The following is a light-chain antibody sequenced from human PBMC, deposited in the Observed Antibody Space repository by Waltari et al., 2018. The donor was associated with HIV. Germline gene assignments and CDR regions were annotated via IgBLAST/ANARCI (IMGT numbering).Light chain of an antibody. Sequence: DTQMTQSPSSVSASVGDRVSLSCRASQSVGTSVAWYQQKPGRTPKLIIFEASRLQPGVPSRCSGSGSGTYFTLTISSLQPEDLATYYCQQADSFPHTFGQGT. CDR1: QSVGTS. J-gene: IGKJ2*01. V-gene: IGKV1-12*01. CDR2: EAS. CDR3: QQADSFPHT.